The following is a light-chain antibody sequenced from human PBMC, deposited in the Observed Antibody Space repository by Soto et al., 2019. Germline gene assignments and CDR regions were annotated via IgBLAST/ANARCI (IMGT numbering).Light chain of an antibody. V-gene: IGKV1-9*01. CDR1: QGISTH. CDR2: DAS. Sequence: IQLTQSPSSLSASVGDRVTITCRASQGISTHLAWYQQKPGKAPNLLIYDASTLQSGVPSTFSGSGSGTDFTLTISSLQPEAFATYYCQQVGSFPFTFGPGTKVDI. CDR3: QQVGSFPFT. J-gene: IGKJ3*01.